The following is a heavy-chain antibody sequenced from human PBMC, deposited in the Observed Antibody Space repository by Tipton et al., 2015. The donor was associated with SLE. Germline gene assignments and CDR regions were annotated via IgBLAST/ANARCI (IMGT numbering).Heavy chain of an antibody. J-gene: IGHJ4*02. V-gene: IGHV3-7*01. Sequence: SLRLSCAASGFTFSSYWMSWVRQAPGKGLEWVANIKQDGTEKYYVDSVKGRFTISRDNAKNSLYLQMNSLRAEDTAVYYCARVVSGWRNFDHWGQGTLVTVSS. CDR3: ARVVSGWRNFDH. D-gene: IGHD6-19*01. CDR1: GFTFSSYW. CDR2: IKQDGTEK.